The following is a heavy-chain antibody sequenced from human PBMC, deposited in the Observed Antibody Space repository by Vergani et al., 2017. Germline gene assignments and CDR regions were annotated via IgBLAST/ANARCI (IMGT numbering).Heavy chain of an antibody. V-gene: IGHV1-18*04. J-gene: IGHJ4*02. D-gene: IGHD4-17*01. Sequence: QVQLVQSGAEVKEPGASVQVSCKASGYTFASYDISWVRQAPGQGLEWMGWISSSNGNANYAQKVQGRVTMTTDTSTSTAYMELRSLRSDDTAVYYCARHDYGDYQFDFWGQGTLVTVSS. CDR3: ARHDYGDYQFDF. CDR1: GYTFASYD. CDR2: ISSSNGNA.